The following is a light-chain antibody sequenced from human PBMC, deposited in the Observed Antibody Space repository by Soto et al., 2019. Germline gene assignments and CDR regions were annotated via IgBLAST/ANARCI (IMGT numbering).Light chain of an antibody. Sequence: DIQMTQSPSSLSASVGDRVTITCRASQDITNDLGWYQQKPGKAPKRLIYAASSLQSGVPSRFSGSGSGTEFTLTISSLQPEDYATYYCLQHNDYPPTFGQGTKAEI. J-gene: IGKJ1*01. CDR1: QDITND. CDR2: AAS. CDR3: LQHNDYPPT. V-gene: IGKV1-17*01.